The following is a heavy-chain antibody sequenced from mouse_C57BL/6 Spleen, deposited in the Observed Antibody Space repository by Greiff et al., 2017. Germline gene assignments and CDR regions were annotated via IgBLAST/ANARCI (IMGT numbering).Heavy chain of an antibody. J-gene: IGHJ3*01. D-gene: IGHD1-1*02. V-gene: IGHV1-80*01. CDR3: ACYGLGSFAY. Sequence: QVTLQESGAELVKPGASVKISCKASGYAFTSYWMNWVKQRPGQGLEWIGQIYPGDGDTNYNGKFKGKATLTADTSSSTAYMQLSSLTSEDSAVXFCACYGLGSFAYWGQGTLVTVSA. CDR2: IYPGDGDT. CDR1: GYAFTSYW.